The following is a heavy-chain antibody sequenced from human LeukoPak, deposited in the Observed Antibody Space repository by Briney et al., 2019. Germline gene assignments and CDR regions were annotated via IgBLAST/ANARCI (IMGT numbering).Heavy chain of an antibody. CDR3: AKPARTDYADY. CDR2: VTSSSTFI. D-gene: IGHD1-14*01. J-gene: IGHJ4*02. CDR1: GFTFSSYS. Sequence: GGSLRLSCAASGFTFSSYSMNWVRQAPGKGLEWVSSVTSSSTFIYYADSVKGRFTISRDNAKNSLYLQMNSLRAEDTAVYYCAKPARTDYADYWGQGTLVTVSS. V-gene: IGHV3-21*04.